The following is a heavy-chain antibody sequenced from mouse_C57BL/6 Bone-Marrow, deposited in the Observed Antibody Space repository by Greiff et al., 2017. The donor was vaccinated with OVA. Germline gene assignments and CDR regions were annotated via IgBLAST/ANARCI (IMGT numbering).Heavy chain of an antibody. J-gene: IGHJ2*01. CDR1: GYTFTSYW. CDR3: ARERPPAVTAVECFEY. V-gene: IGHV1-55*01. CDR2: IYPGSGST. D-gene: IGHD1-1*01. Sequence: VQLQQPGAELVKPGASVKMSCKASGYTFTSYWITWVKQRPGQGLEWIGDIYPGSGSTNYNEKFKSKATLTVDTSSSTAYMQLSSLTSEDSAVYFCARERPPAVTAVECFEYWGPGTTLTVSS.